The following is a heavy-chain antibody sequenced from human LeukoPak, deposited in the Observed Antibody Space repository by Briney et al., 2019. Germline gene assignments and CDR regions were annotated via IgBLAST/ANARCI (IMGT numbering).Heavy chain of an antibody. CDR3: ARGTVGYCSGGSCQGWFDP. Sequence: SETLSLTCTVSGDSLSDYYWNWIRQSPGKGLEWIGEINHRGSTNYNPSLKRRVTISVDTSKNQFSLKLSSVTAADTAVYYCARGTVGYCSGGSCQGWFDPWGQGTLVTVSS. J-gene: IGHJ5*02. V-gene: IGHV4-34*01. D-gene: IGHD2-15*01. CDR2: INHRGST. CDR1: GDSLSDYY.